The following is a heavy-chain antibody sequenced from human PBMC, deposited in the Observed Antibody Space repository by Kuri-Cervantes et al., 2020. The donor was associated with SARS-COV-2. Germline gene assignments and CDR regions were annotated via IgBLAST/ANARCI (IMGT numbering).Heavy chain of an antibody. Sequence: ESLKISCAVYGGSFSGYYWSWIRQPPGKGLEWIGEINHSGSTNYNPYLKSRVTISVDTSKNQFSLKLSSVTAADTAVYYCARGTHCSSTSCNRDYWGQGTLVTVSS. CDR3: ARGTHCSSTSCNRDY. CDR2: INHSGST. D-gene: IGHD2-2*01. V-gene: IGHV4-34*01. CDR1: GGSFSGYY. J-gene: IGHJ4*02.